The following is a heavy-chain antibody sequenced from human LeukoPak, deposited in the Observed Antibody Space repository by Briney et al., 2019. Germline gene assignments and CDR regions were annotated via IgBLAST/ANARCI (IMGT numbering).Heavy chain of an antibody. CDR1: GGAFSSYA. J-gene: IGHJ4*02. V-gene: IGHV1-69*04. D-gene: IGHD4-17*01. Sequence: GSSVKVSCKASGGAFSSYAISWVRQAPGQGLEWMGRIIPILGIANYAQKFQGRVTITADKSTSTAYMELSSLRSEDTAVYYCAREGRDGDFPLGYWGQGTLVTVSS. CDR2: IIPILGIA. CDR3: AREGRDGDFPLGY.